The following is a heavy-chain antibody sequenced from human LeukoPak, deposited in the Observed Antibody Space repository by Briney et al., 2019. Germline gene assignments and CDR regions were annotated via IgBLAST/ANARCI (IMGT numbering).Heavy chain of an antibody. Sequence: SETQSLTCTVSGYSISSGYLWGWIRQPPGKGLEWIGSTYHGGTTYSNPSLKSRVIISDDTSKNQFSLKLSSVTAADTAVYYCARGSGDWTYYFDYWGQGTLVTVSS. D-gene: IGHD2-21*02. CDR1: GYSISSGYL. V-gene: IGHV4-38-2*02. CDR3: ARGSGDWTYYFDY. CDR2: TYHGGTT. J-gene: IGHJ4*02.